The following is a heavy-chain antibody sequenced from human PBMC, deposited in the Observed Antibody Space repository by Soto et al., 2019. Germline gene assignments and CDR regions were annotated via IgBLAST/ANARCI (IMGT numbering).Heavy chain of an antibody. V-gene: IGHV1-69*06. J-gene: IGHJ4*02. CDR2: IIPIFGTA. CDR1: GGTFIDYA. CDR3: AKNTYYYDSSGYHYYFDN. D-gene: IGHD3-22*01. Sequence: SVKVSCKASGGTFIDYAISWVRQAPGQGLEWMGGIIPIFGTADYAQKFQGRVTITADKFTSIAYMELSSLRSEDTAVYYCAKNTYYYDSSGYHYYFDNWGQGTLVTVSS.